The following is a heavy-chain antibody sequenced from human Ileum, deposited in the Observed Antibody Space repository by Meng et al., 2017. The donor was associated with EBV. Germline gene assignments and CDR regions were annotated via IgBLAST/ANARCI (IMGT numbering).Heavy chain of an antibody. CDR1: GGSFSDYY. V-gene: IGHV4-34*01. J-gene: IGHJ4*02. Sequence: QVQLQPWGAGLLKPSXTLSLTCGVYGGSFSDYYWDWIRQPPGEGLEWIGRIDHGGGTMYNPSLQSRVSISVDTSKNHFSVKLTSVTAADTAVYFCRHSHCDGAGCSDCWGQGTLVTVSS. CDR2: IDHGGGT. CDR3: RHSHCDGAGCSDC. D-gene: IGHD2-15*01.